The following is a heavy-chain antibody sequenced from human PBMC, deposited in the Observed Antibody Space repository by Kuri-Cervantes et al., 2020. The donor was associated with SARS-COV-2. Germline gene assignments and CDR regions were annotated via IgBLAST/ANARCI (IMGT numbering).Heavy chain of an antibody. D-gene: IGHD6-19*01. J-gene: IGHJ5*02. CDR1: GGSFSGYY. CDR3: ARGGPGIAVAGGNNWFDP. CDR2: INHSGST. Sequence: SETLSLTCAVYGGSFSGYYWSWIRQPPGKGLEWIGEINHSGSTNYNPSLKSRVTISVDTSKNQFSLKLSSVTAADTAVYYCARGGPGIAVAGGNNWFDPWGQGTRVTVSS. V-gene: IGHV4-34*01.